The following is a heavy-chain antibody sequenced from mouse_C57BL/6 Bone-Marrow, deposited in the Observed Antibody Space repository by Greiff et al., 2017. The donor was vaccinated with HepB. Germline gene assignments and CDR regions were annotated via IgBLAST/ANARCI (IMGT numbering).Heavy chain of an antibody. CDR1: GYTFTSYG. CDR2: IYPRSGNT. CDR3: AREERSTMITTGGYYYAMDY. V-gene: IGHV1-81*01. D-gene: IGHD2-4*01. J-gene: IGHJ4*01. Sequence: QVHVKQSGAELARPGASVKLSCKASGYTFTSYGISWVKQRTGQGLEWIGEIYPRSGNTYYNEKFKGKATLTADKSSSTAYMELRSLTSEDSAVYFCAREERSTMITTGGYYYAMDYWGQGTSVTVSS.